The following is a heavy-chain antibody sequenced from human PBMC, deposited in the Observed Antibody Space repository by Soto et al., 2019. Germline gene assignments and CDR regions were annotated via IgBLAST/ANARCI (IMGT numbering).Heavy chain of an antibody. CDR1: GGTFSSYA. V-gene: IGHV1-69*13. D-gene: IGHD3-10*01. CDR3: ARCVGSGSYYNEYNWFDP. Sequence: SVKVSCKASGGTFSSYAISWVRQAPGQGLEWMGGIIPIFGTANYAQKFQGRVTMTADESTSTAYMELSSLRSEDTAVYYCARCVGSGSYYNEYNWFDPWGQGTLVTVSS. CDR2: IIPIFGTA. J-gene: IGHJ5*02.